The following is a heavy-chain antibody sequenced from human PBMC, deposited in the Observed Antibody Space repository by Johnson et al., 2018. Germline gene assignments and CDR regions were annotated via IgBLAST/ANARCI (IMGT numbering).Heavy chain of an antibody. Sequence: QVQLVESGAEVKKPGSTVKVSCKASGGTFSSYAISWVRQAPGHGLEWMGGIIPIFGTANYAQKFQGRVTITADESTSTAYMELSSLRSEDTAVYYCAREMGPYCGGDCYPDASDIWGQGTMVTVSS. D-gene: IGHD2-21*02. V-gene: IGHV1-69*01. J-gene: IGHJ3*02. CDR1: GGTFSSYA. CDR2: IIPIFGTA. CDR3: AREMGPYCGGDCYPDASDI.